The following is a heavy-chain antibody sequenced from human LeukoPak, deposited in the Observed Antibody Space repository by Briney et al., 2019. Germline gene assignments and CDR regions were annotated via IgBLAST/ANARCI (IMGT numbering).Heavy chain of an antibody. CDR3: ARALYCANTICHIGGGLET. D-gene: IGHD2-21*01. CDR1: GFPLSNDW. Sequence: GRSLRLSCALSGFPLSNDWITSVRQAPGKGVEWVATIKLDGRKTYDVESVKSRFTISRDNVRDSVYLQMTILRAEDAAVYYSARALYCANTICHIGGGLETWGPGTTGTVSS. CDR2: IKLDGRKT. V-gene: IGHV3-7*04. J-gene: IGHJ6*02.